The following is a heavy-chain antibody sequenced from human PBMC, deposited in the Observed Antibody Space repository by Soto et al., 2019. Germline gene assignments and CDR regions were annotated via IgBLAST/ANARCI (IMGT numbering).Heavy chain of an antibody. CDR2: IRSKTNSYAT. CDR3: TRSLDL. Sequence: EVQLVESGGGLVQPEGSLKLSCAASGLTFSGSAIHWVRQASGKGLEWVGRIRSKTNSYATAYAASVKGRFTISRDDSKNTAYLQMNSLKTEDTAVYYCTRSLDLWGRGTLVTVSS. CDR1: GLTFSGSA. J-gene: IGHJ2*01. V-gene: IGHV3-73*02.